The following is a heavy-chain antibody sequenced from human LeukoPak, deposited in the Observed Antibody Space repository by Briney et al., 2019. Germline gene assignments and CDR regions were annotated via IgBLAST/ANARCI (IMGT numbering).Heavy chain of an antibody. Sequence: GGSLRLSCAASGFTFSSHWMSWVRQAPGKGLEWVANIERDGSEKNYVESVKGGFTISRDNAKNALYLQMNSLRAEDTAVYFCAREPTAVGLWGQGTLVTVSS. V-gene: IGHV3-7*01. CDR3: AREPTAVGL. CDR1: GFTFSSHW. CDR2: IERDGSEK. D-gene: IGHD1-26*01. J-gene: IGHJ4*02.